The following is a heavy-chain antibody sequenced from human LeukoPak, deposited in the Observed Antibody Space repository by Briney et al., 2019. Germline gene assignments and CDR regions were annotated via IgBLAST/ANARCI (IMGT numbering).Heavy chain of an antibody. CDR1: GGSISSSSYY. Sequence: AETLSLTCTVSGGSISSSSYYWGWIRQPPGKGLEWIGSIYYSGSTCYNPSLKSRVTISVDTSKNQFSLQLNSVTPEDTAVYYCARGNWNALFDSWGQGTLVTVSS. CDR3: ARGNWNALFDS. D-gene: IGHD1-1*01. J-gene: IGHJ4*02. CDR2: IYYSGST. V-gene: IGHV4-39*01.